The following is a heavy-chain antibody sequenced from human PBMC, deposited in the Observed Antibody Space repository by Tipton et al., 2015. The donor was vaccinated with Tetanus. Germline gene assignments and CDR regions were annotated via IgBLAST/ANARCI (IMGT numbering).Heavy chain of an antibody. V-gene: IGHV4-4*09. Sequence: TLSLTCTVSGGSISSFYWYWIRQPPGKGLEWIAYIYQNGDANYNPSLKSRVTISKDTSKNQFSLKLGSVIAADTAMYYCARWTASGKGAFDIWGQGTMVTVSS. CDR2: IYQNGDA. J-gene: IGHJ3*02. CDR3: ARWTASGKGAFDI. CDR1: GGSISSFY. D-gene: IGHD3/OR15-3a*01.